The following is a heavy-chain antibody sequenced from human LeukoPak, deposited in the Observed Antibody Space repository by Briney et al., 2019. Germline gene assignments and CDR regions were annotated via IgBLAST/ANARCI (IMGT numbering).Heavy chain of an antibody. CDR1: GFTVSSNY. D-gene: IGHD4-17*01. Sequence: PGGSLRLSCAASGFTVSSNYMSWVRQAPGKGLEWVSVIYSGGSTYYADSVKGRFTISRDNSKNTLYLQMNSLRAEDTAVYYCAKLVTVTTVNFDYWGQGTLVTVSS. V-gene: IGHV3-53*01. CDR2: IYSGGST. CDR3: AKLVTVTTVNFDY. J-gene: IGHJ4*02.